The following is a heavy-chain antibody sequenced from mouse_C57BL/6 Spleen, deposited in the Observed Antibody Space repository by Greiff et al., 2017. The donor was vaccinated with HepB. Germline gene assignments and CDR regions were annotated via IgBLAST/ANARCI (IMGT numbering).Heavy chain of an antibody. CDR1: GYSFTDYN. V-gene: IGHV1-39*01. Sequence: VQLKESGPELVKPGASVKISCKASGYSFTDYNMNWVKQSNGKSLEWIGVINPNYGTTSYNQKFKGKATLTVDQSSSTAYMQLNSLTSEDSAVYYCAAFYYGYDEAWFAYWGQGTLVTVSA. CDR2: INPNYGTT. J-gene: IGHJ3*01. D-gene: IGHD2-2*01. CDR3: AAFYYGYDEAWFAY.